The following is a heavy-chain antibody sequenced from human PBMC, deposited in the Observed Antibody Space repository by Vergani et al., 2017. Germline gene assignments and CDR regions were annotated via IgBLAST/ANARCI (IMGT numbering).Heavy chain of an antibody. J-gene: IGHJ3*02. CDR2: IWFDGSNK. CDR3: ARRSAAPPAAFDI. Sequence: QVQVVESGGGVVQPGRSLKLSCAASGFTFSNYGMHWVRQAPGKGLEWVAVIWFDGSNKYYADSVKGRFTISRYNSKTKLYLQMNSLRADDTAMYYCARRSAAPPAAFDIWGQGTMVTVSS. V-gene: IGHV3-33*01. CDR1: GFTFSNYG. D-gene: IGHD2-15*01.